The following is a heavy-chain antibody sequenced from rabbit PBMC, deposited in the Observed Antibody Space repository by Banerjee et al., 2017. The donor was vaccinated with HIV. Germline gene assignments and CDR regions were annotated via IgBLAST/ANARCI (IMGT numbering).Heavy chain of an antibody. CDR3: ARDADYAGYGFDL. V-gene: IGHV1S47*01. J-gene: IGHJ4*01. Sequence: QEQLEETGGGLVQPGGSLTLSCKASGFDFTSYWMSWVRQAPGKGLEWIGYIDPVFGSTYYASSVKGRFTISSDNAQNTVFLQMTSLTASDTATYFCARDADYAGYGFDLWGPGTLVTVS. CDR1: GFDFTSYW. CDR2: IDPVFGST. D-gene: IGHD7-1*01.